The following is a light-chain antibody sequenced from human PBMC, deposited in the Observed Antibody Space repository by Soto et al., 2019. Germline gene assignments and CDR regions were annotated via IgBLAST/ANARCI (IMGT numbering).Light chain of an antibody. Sequence: QSVXTQPPSVSGXXXXRXXXXXXGXXXXXGAGYDVHWYQQLPGTAPKLLIYGNSNRPSGVPDRFSGSKSGTSASLAITGLQAEDEADYYCQSYDSSLSGYVFGTGTKLTVL. CDR1: XXXXGAGYD. CDR3: QSYDSSLSGYV. J-gene: IGLJ1*01. CDR2: GNS. V-gene: IGLV1-40*01.